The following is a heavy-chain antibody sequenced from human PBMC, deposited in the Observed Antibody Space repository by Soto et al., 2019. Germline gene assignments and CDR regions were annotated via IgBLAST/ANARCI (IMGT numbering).Heavy chain of an antibody. D-gene: IGHD1-26*01. CDR3: ATCEGVGATYYYYSMDV. CDR1: GYTLTELS. CDR2: FDPEDGET. J-gene: IGHJ6*02. V-gene: IGHV1-24*01. Sequence: ASVKVSCKVSGYTLTELSMHWVRQAPGKGLEWMGGFDPEDGETIYAQKFQGRVTMTEDTSTDTAYMELSSLRSEDTAVYYCATCEGVGATYYYYSMDVWGQGTTVTVSS.